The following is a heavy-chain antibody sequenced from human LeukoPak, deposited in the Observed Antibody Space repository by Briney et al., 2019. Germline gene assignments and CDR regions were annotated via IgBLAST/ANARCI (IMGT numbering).Heavy chain of an antibody. J-gene: IGHJ4*02. D-gene: IGHD5-24*01. V-gene: IGHV3-23*01. Sequence: GGSLRLSCAASGFTFSSYAMSWVRQAPGKGLEWVSAFSGSGGSTYYADSVKGRFTISRDSSKNTLYLQMNSLRAEDTAVYFCARSDGGWHGGYWGQGTLVTVSS. CDR2: FSGSGGST. CDR3: ARSDGGWHGGY. CDR1: GFTFSSYA.